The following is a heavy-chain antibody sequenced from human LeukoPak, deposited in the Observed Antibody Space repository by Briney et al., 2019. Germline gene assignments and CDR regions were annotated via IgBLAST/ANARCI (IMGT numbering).Heavy chain of an antibody. Sequence: GASVKVSCKVSGYTLTELSMHWVQQAPGKGLEWMGGFDPEDGETIYAQNFQGRFTMTTDTSTTTVYMELNSLRADDTAVYFCAREGPSFDYWGQGTLVTVSS. V-gene: IGHV1-24*01. CDR2: FDPEDGET. CDR1: GYTLTELS. CDR3: AREGPSFDY. J-gene: IGHJ4*02.